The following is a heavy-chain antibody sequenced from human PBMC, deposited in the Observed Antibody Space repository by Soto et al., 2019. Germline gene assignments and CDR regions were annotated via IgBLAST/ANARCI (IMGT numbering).Heavy chain of an antibody. V-gene: IGHV1-69*01. D-gene: IGHD4-17*01. CDR1: GGTFSSYA. Sequence: QVQLVQSGAEVKKPGSSVKVSCKASGGTFSSYAISWVRQAPGQGLEWMGGIIPIFGTANYAQKFQGRVTITANESTSKAYMELSSLRSEDTAVYYCARVGAYCDYDDYYYGMDVWGQGTTVTVSS. CDR3: ARVGAYCDYDDYYYGMDV. J-gene: IGHJ6*02. CDR2: IIPIFGTA.